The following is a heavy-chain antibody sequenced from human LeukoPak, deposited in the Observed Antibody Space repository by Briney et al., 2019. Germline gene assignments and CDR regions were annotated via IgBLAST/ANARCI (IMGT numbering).Heavy chain of an antibody. Sequence: PGGSLRLSCAASGFTVSSNYMSWVRQAPGKGLEWVSVIYSGGSTYYADSVKGRFTISRDNSKNTLYLQMNSLRAEDTAVYYCARENWNYDGASHFDYWGQGTLVTVSS. J-gene: IGHJ4*02. CDR2: IYSGGST. V-gene: IGHV3-66*02. CDR3: ARENWNYDGASHFDY. CDR1: GFTVSSNY. D-gene: IGHD1-7*01.